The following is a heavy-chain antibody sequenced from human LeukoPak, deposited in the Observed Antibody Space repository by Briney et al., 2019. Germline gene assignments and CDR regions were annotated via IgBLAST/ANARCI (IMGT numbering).Heavy chain of an antibody. CDR3: ARALWNRAPYGMDV. CDR1: GGSISRYY. Sequence: PSETLSLTCTVSGGSISRYYWSWIRRPPGKGLEWIGYIDDSGNTNYNPSLKSQVTISVDKSKNQFSLKLSFVTAADTAVYYCARALWNRAPYGMDVWGQGTTVTVSS. CDR2: IDDSGNT. V-gene: IGHV4-59*01. J-gene: IGHJ6*02. D-gene: IGHD1/OR15-1a*01.